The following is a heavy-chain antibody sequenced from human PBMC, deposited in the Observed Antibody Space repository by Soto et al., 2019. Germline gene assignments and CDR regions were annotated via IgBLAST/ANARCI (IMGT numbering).Heavy chain of an antibody. CDR1: VGTFSSYA. CDR2: IIPIFGTA. V-gene: IGHV1-69*13. J-gene: IGHJ4*02. Sequence: SVKFSCKASVGTFSSYAISWVRQAPGQGLEWMGGIIPIFGTANYAQKFQGRVTITADESTSTAYMELSSLRSEDTAVYYCARGSFLQLGPDYWGQGTLVNVSS. D-gene: IGHD6-6*01. CDR3: ARGSFLQLGPDY.